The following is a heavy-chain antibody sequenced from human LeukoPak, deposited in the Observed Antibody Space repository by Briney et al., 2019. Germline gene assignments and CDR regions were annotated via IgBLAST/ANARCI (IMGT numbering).Heavy chain of an antibody. CDR2: IYHSGST. Sequence: SQTLSLTCAVSGGSISSGGYSWSWIRQPPGKGLEWIGYIYHSGSTYYNPSPKSRVTISVDRSKNQFSLKLSSVTAADTAVYYCARGVRVFTMVRGVINYFDYWGQGTLVTVSS. D-gene: IGHD3-10*01. J-gene: IGHJ4*02. V-gene: IGHV4-30-2*01. CDR1: GGSISSGGYS. CDR3: ARGVRVFTMVRGVINYFDY.